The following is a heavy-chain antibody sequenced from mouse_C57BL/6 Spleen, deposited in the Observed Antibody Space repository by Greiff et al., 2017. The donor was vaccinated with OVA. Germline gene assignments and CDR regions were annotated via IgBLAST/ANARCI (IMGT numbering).Heavy chain of an antibody. CDR3: ALIYYGNYYYAMDY. CDR2: IDPEDGET. V-gene: IGHV14-2*01. D-gene: IGHD2-1*01. Sequence: EVKLMESGAELVKPGASVKLSCTASGFNIKDYYMHWVKQRTEQGLEWIGRIDPEDGETKYAPTFQGKATITADTSSNTAYLQLSSLTSEDTAVYYCALIYYGNYYYAMDYWGQGTSVTVSS. J-gene: IGHJ4*01. CDR1: GFNIKDYY.